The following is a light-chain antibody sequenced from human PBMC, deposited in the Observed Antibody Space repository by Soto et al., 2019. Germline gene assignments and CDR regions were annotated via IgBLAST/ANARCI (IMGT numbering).Light chain of an antibody. J-gene: IGLJ1*01. CDR3: SSYAGSNNLYV. V-gene: IGLV2-8*01. Sequence: QSVLTQPPPASGSPGQSVTISFTRNNSDVGGYNYVSRYQQHPGKAPKLMIYEVSKRPSGVPDRFSGSKSGNTASLTVSGLQAEDEADYYCSSYAGSNNLYVFGTGTKVTVL. CDR2: EVS. CDR1: NSDVGGYNY.